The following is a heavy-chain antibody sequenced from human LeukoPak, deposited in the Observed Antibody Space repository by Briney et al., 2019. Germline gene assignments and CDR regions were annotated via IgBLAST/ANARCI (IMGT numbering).Heavy chain of an antibody. Sequence: SETLSLTCAVYGGSISGYYWSWIRQPPGKGLEWIGDINHSGSTNYNPSLKSRVTISVDTSKNQFSLKLSSVTAADTAVFYCASCGDGEGRDCDYWGQGTLVTVSS. J-gene: IGHJ4*02. CDR2: INHSGST. CDR3: ASCGDGEGRDCDY. CDR1: GGSISGYY. V-gene: IGHV4-34*01. D-gene: IGHD4-17*01.